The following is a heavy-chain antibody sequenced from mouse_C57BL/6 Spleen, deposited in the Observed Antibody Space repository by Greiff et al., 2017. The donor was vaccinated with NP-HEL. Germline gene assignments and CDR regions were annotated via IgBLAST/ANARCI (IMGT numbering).Heavy chain of an antibody. J-gene: IGHJ3*01. CDR3: ARDGYFLFAY. Sequence: QVQLQQPGAELVRPGTSVKLSCKASGYTFTSYWMHWVKQRPGQGLEWIGVIDPSDSYTNYNQKFKGKATLTVDTSSSIAYMQLSSLTSEDSAVYYCARDGYFLFAYWGQGTLVTVSA. V-gene: IGHV1-59*01. CDR2: IDPSDSYT. D-gene: IGHD2-3*01. CDR1: GYTFTSYW.